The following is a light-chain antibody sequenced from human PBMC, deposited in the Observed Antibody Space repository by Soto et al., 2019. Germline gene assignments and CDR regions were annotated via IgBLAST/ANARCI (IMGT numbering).Light chain of an antibody. CDR2: GAS. Sequence: EIVLTQFPGTLSLSPGERATLSCRASQSVSSTYLAWYQQKPGQAPRLLIYGASSRATGIPDRFSGSGSGTDFTLTISRLEPEAFTVYYCQQYGSSPRTFGQGTKVEIK. V-gene: IGKV3-20*01. CDR3: QQYGSSPRT. CDR1: QSVSSTY. J-gene: IGKJ1*01.